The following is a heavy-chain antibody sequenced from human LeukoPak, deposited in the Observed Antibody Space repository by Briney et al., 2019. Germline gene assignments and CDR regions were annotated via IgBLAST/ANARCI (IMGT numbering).Heavy chain of an antibody. J-gene: IGHJ5*02. V-gene: IGHV3-30-3*01. CDR2: ISYDGSNK. CDR3: ASYITMVRGVIAPPHNWFAP. CDR1: GFTFSSYA. Sequence: GRSLRLSCAASGFTFSSYAMHWVRQAPGKGLERVAVISYDGSNKYYADSVKGRFTISRDNSKNALYLQMNSLGAEDTAVYYCASYITMVRGVIAPPHNWFAPWGQGTLVTVSS. D-gene: IGHD3-10*01.